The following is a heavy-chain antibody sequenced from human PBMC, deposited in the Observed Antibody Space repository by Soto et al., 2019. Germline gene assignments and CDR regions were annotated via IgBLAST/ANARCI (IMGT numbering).Heavy chain of an antibody. CDR1: GFSLSTSEVG. J-gene: IGHJ4*02. CDR3: AHGSGWLFNY. D-gene: IGHD6-19*01. CDR2: IYWDDDK. V-gene: IGHV2-5*02. Sequence: QITLKESGPTLVKPTQHLTLTCSFSGFSLSTSEVGVGWIRQPPGKGLEWLALIYWDDDKEYSPSLRSRLTITKDTSKSQVVLIMTNLDPTDTATYYCAHGSGWLFNYVGQGTRVTVSS.